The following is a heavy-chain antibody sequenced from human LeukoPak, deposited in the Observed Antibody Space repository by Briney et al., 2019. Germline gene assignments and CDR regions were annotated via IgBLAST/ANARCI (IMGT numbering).Heavy chain of an antibody. V-gene: IGHV3-7*03. CDR3: ARSGYCGAGTCYSDYFDY. D-gene: IGHD2-15*01. Sequence: PGGSLRLSCAASGFTFSNDWMCWVRQAPGKGLEWVANINQDESKKYYADSVKGRFTISRDNAKNSLYLQMSSLTAEDAAVYYCARSGYCGAGTCYSDYFDYWGLGTLVTVSS. J-gene: IGHJ4*02. CDR1: GFTFSNDW. CDR2: INQDESKK.